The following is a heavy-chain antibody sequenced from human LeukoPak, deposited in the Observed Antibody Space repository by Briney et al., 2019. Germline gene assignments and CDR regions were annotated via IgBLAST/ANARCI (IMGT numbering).Heavy chain of an antibody. CDR3: ARGGSSGLWLAY. V-gene: IGHV1-46*01. J-gene: IGHJ4*02. CDR1: GYTFTSYY. Sequence: GASVKVSCKASGYTFTSYYMHWVRQAPGQGLEGMGIINRSGGSTSYAQKFQGRVTMTRDMSTSTVYMELSSLRSEDTAVYYCARGGSSGLWLAYWGQGTLVTVSS. CDR2: INRSGGST. D-gene: IGHD3-22*01.